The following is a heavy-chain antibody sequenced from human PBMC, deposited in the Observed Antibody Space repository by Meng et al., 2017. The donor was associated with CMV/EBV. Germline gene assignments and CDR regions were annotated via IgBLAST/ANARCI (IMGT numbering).Heavy chain of an antibody. CDR2: IYPGDSDT. D-gene: IGHD6-19*01. CDR1: GYSFTSYW. J-gene: IGHJ5*02. Sequence: GESLKISCQGSGYSFTSYWIGWVRQMPGKGLGWMGIIYPGDSDTRYSPSFQGQVTISADKSISTAYLPWSSLKASDTAMYYCARSEHQPWGWLGWFDPWGQGTLVTSPQ. V-gene: IGHV5-51*01. CDR3: ARSEHQPWGWLGWFDP.